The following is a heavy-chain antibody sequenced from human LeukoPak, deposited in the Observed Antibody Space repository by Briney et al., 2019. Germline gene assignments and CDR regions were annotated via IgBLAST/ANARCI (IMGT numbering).Heavy chain of an antibody. CDR2: IIPIFATA. D-gene: IGHD5-18*01. CDR3: ASPNSGYSYGDDAFDI. CDR1: GCTFSSYA. V-gene: IGHV1-69*13. J-gene: IGHJ3*02. Sequence: SVKVSCKASGCTFSSYAISWVRQAPGQGLEWMGGIIPIFATAIFAQKFQGRVTITADESTSTAYMELSSLRSEDTAVYYCASPNSGYSYGDDAFDIWGQGTMVTVSS.